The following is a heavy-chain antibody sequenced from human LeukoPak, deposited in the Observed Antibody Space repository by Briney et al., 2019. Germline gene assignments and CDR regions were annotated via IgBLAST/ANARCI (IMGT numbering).Heavy chain of an antibody. V-gene: IGHV1-2*02. CDR2: INPNSGGT. CDR1: GYTFTGYY. Sequence: ASVTVSCKASGYTFTGYYMHWVRQAPGQGLEWMGWINPNSGGTNYAQKFQGRVTMTRDTSISTAYMELSRLRSDDTAVYYCAREGGYCSSTSCLNITINWFDSWGQGTLVTVSS. D-gene: IGHD2-2*01. J-gene: IGHJ5*01. CDR3: AREGGYCSSTSCLNITINWFDS.